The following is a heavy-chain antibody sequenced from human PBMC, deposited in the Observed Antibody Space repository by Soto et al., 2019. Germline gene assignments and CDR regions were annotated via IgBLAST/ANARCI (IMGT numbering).Heavy chain of an antibody. D-gene: IGHD3-3*01. V-gene: IGHV3-21*01. Sequence: PGGSLRLSCTASGFTFSAYSMNWVRQAPGKGLEWVSSISSSSIYTYYADSVKGRFTISRDNAKNSLYLQMNSLRAEDTAVYYCEGDYDFWSGSPHKWFDPWGQRTLLTLSS. CDR2: ISSSSIYT. CDR1: GFTFSAYS. J-gene: IGHJ5*02. CDR3: EGDYDFWSGSPHKWFDP.